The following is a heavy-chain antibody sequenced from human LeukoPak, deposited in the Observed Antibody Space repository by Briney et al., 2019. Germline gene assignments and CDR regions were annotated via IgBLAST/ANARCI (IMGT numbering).Heavy chain of an antibody. J-gene: IGHJ4*02. CDR1: GGSISSYY. V-gene: IGHV4-59*01. D-gene: IGHD5-12*01. CDR3: ARAGSGGYDLYHFDY. Sequence: SETLSLTCTVSGGSISSYYWSWIRQPPGKGLAWIGYIYYSGSTNYNPSLKSRVTISVDTSKNQLSLKLSSVTAADTAVYYCARAGSGGYDLYHFDYWGQGTLVTVSS. CDR2: IYYSGST.